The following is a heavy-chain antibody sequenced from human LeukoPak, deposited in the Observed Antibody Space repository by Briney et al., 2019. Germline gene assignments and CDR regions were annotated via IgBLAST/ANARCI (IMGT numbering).Heavy chain of an antibody. Sequence: GGSLRLSCAASGFTFSSHGMHWVRQAPGKGLEWVAVISYDGSNKYYADSVKGRFTISRDNSKNTLYLQMNSLRAEDTAVYYCAKSKGGYNYDYWGQGTLVTVSS. CDR1: GFTFSSHG. J-gene: IGHJ4*02. D-gene: IGHD5-24*01. CDR3: AKSKGGYNYDY. V-gene: IGHV3-30*18. CDR2: ISYDGSNK.